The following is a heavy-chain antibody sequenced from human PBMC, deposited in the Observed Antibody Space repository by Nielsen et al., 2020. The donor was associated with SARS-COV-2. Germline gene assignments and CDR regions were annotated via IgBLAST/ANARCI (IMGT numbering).Heavy chain of an antibody. Sequence: ASVKVSCKASGYTFTGYYMHWVRQAPGQGLEWMGWINPNSGGTNYAQKFQGRVTMTRDTSTSTVYMEVSNLRSEDTAVYYCARDPNKHYDFWRGMPYFDYWGRGTLVTVSS. J-gene: IGHJ4*02. CDR3: ARDPNKHYDFWRGMPYFDY. CDR2: INPNSGGT. CDR1: GYTFTGYY. D-gene: IGHD3-3*01. V-gene: IGHV1-2*02.